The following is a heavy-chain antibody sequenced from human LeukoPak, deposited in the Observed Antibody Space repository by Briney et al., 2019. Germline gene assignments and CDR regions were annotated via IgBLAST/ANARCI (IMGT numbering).Heavy chain of an antibody. CDR3: ARDFTVVVVAATPVSYNWFDP. D-gene: IGHD2-15*01. Sequence: GGSLRLSCAASGFTFSSYAMSWVRQAPGKGLEWVSAISGSGGSTYYADSVKGRFTISRDNSKNTLYLQMNSLRAEDTAVYYCARDFTVVVVAATPVSYNWFDPWGQGTLVTVSS. CDR1: GFTFSSYA. V-gene: IGHV3-23*01. CDR2: ISGSGGST. J-gene: IGHJ5*02.